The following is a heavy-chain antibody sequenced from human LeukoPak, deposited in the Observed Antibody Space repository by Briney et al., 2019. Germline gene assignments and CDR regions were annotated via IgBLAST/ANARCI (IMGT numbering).Heavy chain of an antibody. CDR1: GFTVSSNY. Sequence: TGGSLRLSCAASGFTVSSNYMSWVRQAPGKGLEWVSVIYSGGSTYYADSVKGRFTISRDNSKNTLYLQMNSLRAEDTAVYYCARGRSGWYFDYWGQGTLVTVSS. J-gene: IGHJ4*02. CDR2: IYSGGST. D-gene: IGHD6-19*01. CDR3: ARGRSGWYFDY. V-gene: IGHV3-66*01.